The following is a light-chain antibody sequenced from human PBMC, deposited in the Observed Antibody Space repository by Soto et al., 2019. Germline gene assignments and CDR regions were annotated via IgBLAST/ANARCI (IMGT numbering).Light chain of an antibody. V-gene: IGLV2-14*01. CDR2: DVS. Sequence: QSVLTQPASVSGSPGQSITISCTGTSSDVGAYDYVSWYQQHPDKAPKLMIYDVSNRPSGVSNRFSGSKSGNTASLTISGLQADDEADYYCCSYTSYSTVVFGGGTKVTVL. CDR3: CSYTSYSTVV. J-gene: IGLJ2*01. CDR1: SSDVGAYDY.